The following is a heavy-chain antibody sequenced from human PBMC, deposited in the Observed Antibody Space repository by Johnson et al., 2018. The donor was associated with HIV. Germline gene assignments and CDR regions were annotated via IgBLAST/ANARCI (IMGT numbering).Heavy chain of an antibody. Sequence: VQLVESGGGLVQPGGSLRLSCAASGFTFSSYAMSWVRQAPGKGLEWVSAISGSGGSTYYADSVKGRFTISRDNSKNTLYLQMNSLRAEDTAVYYCAKDQTDYGGNSFKKDAFDIWGQGTMVTVSS. CDR1: GFTFSSYA. CDR3: AKDQTDYGGNSFKKDAFDI. J-gene: IGHJ3*02. V-gene: IGHV3-23*04. D-gene: IGHD4-23*01. CDR2: ISGSGGST.